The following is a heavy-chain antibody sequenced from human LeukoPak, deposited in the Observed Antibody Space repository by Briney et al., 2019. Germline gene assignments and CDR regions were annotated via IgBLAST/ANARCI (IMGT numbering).Heavy chain of an antibody. D-gene: IGHD3-22*01. V-gene: IGHV3-23*01. CDR3: AYLDSSGFYYGRLRY. CDR2: TSAGGDIT. CDR1: GFSFSSYW. Sequence: GGSLRLSCAASGFSFSSYWMTWVRQTLAKGLESVSSTSAGGDITHYAESVKGRFTISRDNSKSTLYLQMNSLRAEDTAIYFCAYLDSSGFYYGRLRYWGQGTPVTVSS. J-gene: IGHJ4*02.